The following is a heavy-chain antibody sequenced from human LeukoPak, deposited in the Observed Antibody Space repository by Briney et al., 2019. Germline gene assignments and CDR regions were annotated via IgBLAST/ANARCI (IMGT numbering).Heavy chain of an antibody. CDR3: AKARGAATYYYYMDV. CDR1: GFTFSSYG. V-gene: IGHV3-30*02. CDR2: IRYDGSNK. Sequence: GGSLRLSCAVSGFTFSSYGMHWVRQAPGKGLEWVAFIRYDGSNKYYADSVKGRFTISRDNSKNTLYLQMNTLRAEDTAVYYCAKARGAATYYYYMDVWGKGTTVTVYS. J-gene: IGHJ6*03. D-gene: IGHD1-26*01.